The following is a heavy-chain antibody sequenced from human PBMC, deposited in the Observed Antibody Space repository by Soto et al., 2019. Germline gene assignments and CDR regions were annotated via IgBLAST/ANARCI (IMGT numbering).Heavy chain of an antibody. V-gene: IGHV3-21*02. CDR2: IRSSSSFR. Sequence: EVQLVESGGGLVKPGGSRRLSCAASGFTFTNHNMNWVRQAPGKGLEWVSSIRSSSSFRNYADSVKGRFSISRDNDKNLVYLQMDSLRAEDTAVYYCARDPPLSVLVVVATDDFWGQGTLVTVSS. CDR3: ARDPPLSVLVVVATDDF. J-gene: IGHJ4*02. D-gene: IGHD2-21*01. CDR1: GFTFTNHN.